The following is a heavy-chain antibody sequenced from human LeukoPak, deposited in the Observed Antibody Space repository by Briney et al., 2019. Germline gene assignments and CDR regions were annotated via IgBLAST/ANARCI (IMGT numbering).Heavy chain of an antibody. Sequence: SETLSLTCGVYGGSFSGYYWSWIRQPPGKGLEWIGEINHSGSTNYNPALKSRVTISVDTSKHQFSLKLSSVTAADTAVYYCARDHYGSGSLDPWGQGTLVTVSS. CDR1: GGSFSGYY. D-gene: IGHD3-10*01. CDR3: ARDHYGSGSLDP. J-gene: IGHJ5*02. CDR2: INHSGST. V-gene: IGHV4-34*01.